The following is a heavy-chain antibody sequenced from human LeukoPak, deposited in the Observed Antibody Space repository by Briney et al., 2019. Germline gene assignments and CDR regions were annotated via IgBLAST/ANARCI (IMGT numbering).Heavy chain of an antibody. CDR3: ARDRGGRTGEDRIDY. J-gene: IGHJ4*02. V-gene: IGHV3-23*01. CDR1: GFTFSSYA. CDR2: ISGSGGTT. D-gene: IGHD7-27*01. Sequence: GGSLRLSCAASGFTFSSYAMSWVRQAPGKGLEWVSAISGSGGTTYYAGSVKGRFTISRDNSKNTLYLQMNSLRAEDTAVYYCARDRGGRTGEDRIDYWGQGTLVTVSS.